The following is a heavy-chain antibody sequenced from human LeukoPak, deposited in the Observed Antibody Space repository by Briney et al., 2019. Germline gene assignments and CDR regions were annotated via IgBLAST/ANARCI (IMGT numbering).Heavy chain of an antibody. D-gene: IGHD3-16*02. CDR3: TRGPHDYVLGSYRYTHLDY. CDR2: ISYDGSNK. Sequence: GGSLTLSCAASGFTFSSYAVHWVRQAPGRGLEWVAVISYDGSNKYYADSVKGRFTISRDNSKNTLYLQMNSLRAEDTAVYYCTRGPHDYVLGSYRYTHLDYWGQGTLVTVSS. CDR1: GFTFSSYA. V-gene: IGHV3-30-3*01. J-gene: IGHJ4*02.